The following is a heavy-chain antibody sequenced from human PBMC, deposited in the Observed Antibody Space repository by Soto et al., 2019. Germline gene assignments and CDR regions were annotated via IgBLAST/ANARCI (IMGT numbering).Heavy chain of an antibody. CDR1: GGSITSGHHY. D-gene: IGHD3-10*01. Sequence: QVQLQESGPGLVKPSETLSLTCTVSGGSITSGHHYWSWIRQPPGKGLEWIGYIYYSGSTYYNPSLNSRATISLDTSQDQFSLNLRSVIAADTAVYYCARVAETREYYLDYWGQGTLVTVSS. CDR3: ARVAETREYYLDY. J-gene: IGHJ4*02. CDR2: IYYSGST. V-gene: IGHV4-30-4*01.